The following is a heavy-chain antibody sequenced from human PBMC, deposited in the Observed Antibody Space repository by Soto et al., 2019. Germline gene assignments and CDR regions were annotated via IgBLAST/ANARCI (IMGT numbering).Heavy chain of an antibody. D-gene: IGHD2-8*02. V-gene: IGHV4-34*01. J-gene: IGHJ4*02. CDR3: ARDKITGLFDY. Sequence: SETLSLTCAVYGGSFSGYYWTWIRQPPGTGLDWFGEIYLSGSTNYNPSLKSRFTISLDTSKNHFSLKLTFLTAADTAVYYCARDKITGLFDYWGQGTLVTVSS. CDR2: IYLSGST. CDR1: GGSFSGYY.